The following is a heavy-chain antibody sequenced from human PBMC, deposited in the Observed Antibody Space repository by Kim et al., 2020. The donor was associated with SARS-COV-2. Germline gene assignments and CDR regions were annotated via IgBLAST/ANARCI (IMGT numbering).Heavy chain of an antibody. CDR2: IYWDGST. Sequence: GGSLRLSCAVSGFTISSCSMSWVRQAPGKGLEWVSAIYWDGSTNYEDSVKGRSTISTDISTNTLLLQMNSLRAGDTAIYYCGKRGTGSSWSATQDWGQGTLVTVSS. CDR1: GFTISSCS. CDR3: GKRGTGSSWSATQD. J-gene: IGHJ4*02. V-gene: IGHV3-23*05. D-gene: IGHD3-3*01.